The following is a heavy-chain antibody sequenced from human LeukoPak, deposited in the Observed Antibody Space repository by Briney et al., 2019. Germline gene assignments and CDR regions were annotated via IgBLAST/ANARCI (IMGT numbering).Heavy chain of an antibody. D-gene: IGHD3-22*01. CDR3: AKDRTYYYDSSGYPGLLDY. CDR2: INNSGGST. V-gene: IGHV3-23*01. CDR1: GVTFSSYA. Sequence: GGSLRLSCAASGVTFSSYAMSWVRQAPGKGQEWVSGINNSGGSTYYADSVKGRFTISRDNSKNTLYLQMNGLRAEDTAVYYCAKDRTYYYDSSGYPGLLDYWGQGTLVTVSS. J-gene: IGHJ4*02.